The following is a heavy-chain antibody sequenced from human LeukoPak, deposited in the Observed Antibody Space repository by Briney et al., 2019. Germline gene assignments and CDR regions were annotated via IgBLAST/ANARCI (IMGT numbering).Heavy chain of an antibody. V-gene: IGHV3-11*01. CDR3: AREVVVVPADMNYYYYYGMDV. CDR1: GFTFSDYY. Sequence: GGSLRLSCAASGFTFSDYYMSWVRQAPGKGLEWVSHISNSGSTIYYADSVKGRFTISRDNAKNSLYLQMNSLRAEDTAVYYCAREVVVVPADMNYYYYYGMDVWGQGTTVTVSS. J-gene: IGHJ6*02. D-gene: IGHD2-2*01. CDR2: ISNSGSTI.